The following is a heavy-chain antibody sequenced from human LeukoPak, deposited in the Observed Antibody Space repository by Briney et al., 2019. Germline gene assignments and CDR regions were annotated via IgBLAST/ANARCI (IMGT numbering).Heavy chain of an antibody. Sequence: PGGSLRLSCAASGFTFSSYAMSWVRQAPGKGLEWVSAISGSGGSTYYADSVKGRFTISRDDSKNTLYLQMNSLRAEDTAVYYCANGAVAGMRHYYGMDVWGQGTTVTVSS. CDR3: ANGAVAGMRHYYGMDV. J-gene: IGHJ6*02. CDR1: GFTFSSYA. D-gene: IGHD6-19*01. V-gene: IGHV3-23*01. CDR2: ISGSGGST.